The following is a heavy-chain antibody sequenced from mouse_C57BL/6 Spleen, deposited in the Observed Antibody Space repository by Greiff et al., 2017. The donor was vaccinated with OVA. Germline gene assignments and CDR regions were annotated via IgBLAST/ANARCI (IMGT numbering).Heavy chain of an antibody. CDR1: GYTFTDYY. V-gene: IGHV1-26*01. CDR2: INPNNGGT. Sequence: VQLQQSGPELVKPGASVKISCKASGYTFTDYYMNWVKQSHGKSLEWIGDINPNNGGTSYNQKFKGKATLTVDKSSSTAYMELRSLTSEDSAVYYCARGESYGSSYYYWGQGTTLTVSS. J-gene: IGHJ2*01. CDR3: ARGESYGSSYYY. D-gene: IGHD1-1*01.